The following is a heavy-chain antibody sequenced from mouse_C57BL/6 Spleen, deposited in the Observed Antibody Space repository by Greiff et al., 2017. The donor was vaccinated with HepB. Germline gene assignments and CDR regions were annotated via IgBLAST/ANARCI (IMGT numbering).Heavy chain of an antibody. Sequence: VQLQQSGPELVKPGASVKMSCKASGYTFTDYNMHWVKQSHGKSLEWIGYINPNNGGTSYNQKFKGKATLTVNKSSSTAYMELRSLTSEDSAVYYCARNYYGNSHFDYWGQGTTLTVSS. CDR1: GYTFTDYN. V-gene: IGHV1-22*01. CDR3: ARNYYGNSHFDY. J-gene: IGHJ2*01. CDR2: INPNNGGT. D-gene: IGHD2-1*01.